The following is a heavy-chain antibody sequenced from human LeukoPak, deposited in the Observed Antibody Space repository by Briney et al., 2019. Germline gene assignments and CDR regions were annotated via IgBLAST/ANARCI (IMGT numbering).Heavy chain of an antibody. D-gene: IGHD4-11*01. J-gene: IGHJ4*02. CDR3: ARTLTYSNCALGY. CDR2: IFYSGST. Sequence: SATLSLTCTVSGGSISSSSYYWGWIRQPPGKGLEWIGSIFYSGSTYYNPSLKSRVTISVDTSKNQFSLKLSSVTAADTAVYYCARTLTYSNCALGYWGQGTLVTVSS. CDR1: GGSISSSSYY. V-gene: IGHV4-39*01.